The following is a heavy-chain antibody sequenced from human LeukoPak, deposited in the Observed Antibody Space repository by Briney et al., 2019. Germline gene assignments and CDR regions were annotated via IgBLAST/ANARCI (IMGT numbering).Heavy chain of an antibody. Sequence: SETLSLTCTVSGGSISSSSYYWGWIRQPPGKGLEWIGSIYYSGSTYYNPSLKSRVTISVDTSKNQFSLKLSSVTAADTAVYYCARDPPYCSGGSCYVSTVWWDYWGQGTLVTVSS. J-gene: IGHJ4*02. CDR2: IYYSGST. D-gene: IGHD2-15*01. V-gene: IGHV4-39*02. CDR3: ARDPPYCSGGSCYVSTVWWDY. CDR1: GGSISSSSYY.